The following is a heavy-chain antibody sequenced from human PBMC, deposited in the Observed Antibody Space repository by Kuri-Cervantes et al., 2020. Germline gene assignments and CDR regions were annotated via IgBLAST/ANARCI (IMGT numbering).Heavy chain of an antibody. J-gene: IGHJ4*02. Sequence: SVKVSCKASGGTFSSYAISWVRQAPGQGLEWMGGIIPIFGTANYAQKFQGRVTITADESTSTAYMELSSLRSENTAVYYCAREYSGYEDSYYFDYWGQGTLVTVSS. CDR2: IIPIFGTA. V-gene: IGHV1-69*13. D-gene: IGHD5-12*01. CDR1: GGTFSSYA. CDR3: AREYSGYEDSYYFDY.